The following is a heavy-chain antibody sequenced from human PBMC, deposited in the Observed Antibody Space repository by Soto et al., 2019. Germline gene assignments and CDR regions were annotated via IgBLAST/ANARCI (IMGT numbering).Heavy chain of an antibody. D-gene: IGHD3-10*01. V-gene: IGHV1-18*01. Sequence: ASVKVSCKASGYTFTSYGITWVRQAPGQGLEWMGWISPYNGNAIYAQTLQGRVTLTRDTSTSTAYMELRSLRSDDTAMYYCARDLDITMVREPFDLWGQGTLVTVS. CDR1: GYTFTSYG. CDR3: ARDLDITMVREPFDL. J-gene: IGHJ5*02. CDR2: ISPYNGNA.